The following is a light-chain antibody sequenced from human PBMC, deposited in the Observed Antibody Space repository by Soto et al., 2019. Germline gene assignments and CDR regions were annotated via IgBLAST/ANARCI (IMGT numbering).Light chain of an antibody. J-gene: IGKJ4*01. V-gene: IGKV1-9*01. CDR1: QDISNY. CDR2: AAS. Sequence: SQSPSSVSATVGDRVTITCRAGQDISNYLAWYQQKPGKAPELLIYAASTLQSGVPSRFSGSRSGTDFTLTISSLQPEDFATYYCQQLNTYLLTFGGGSKVDIK. CDR3: QQLNTYLLT.